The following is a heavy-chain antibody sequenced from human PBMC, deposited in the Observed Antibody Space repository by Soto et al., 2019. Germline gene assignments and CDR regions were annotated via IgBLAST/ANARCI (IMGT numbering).Heavy chain of an antibody. CDR1: GYSFTSYW. D-gene: IGHD3-22*01. V-gene: IGHV5-51*01. CDR2: IYPGDSDT. Sequence: PGESLKISCKGSGYSFTSYWIGWVRQMPGKGLEWMGIIYPGDSDTRFSPSFQGQVTISADKSISTAYLQWSSLKASDTAMYYCAMVTSRFDRSGYYFPYYFDYWGQGTLVTVSS. J-gene: IGHJ4*02. CDR3: AMVTSRFDRSGYYFPYYFDY.